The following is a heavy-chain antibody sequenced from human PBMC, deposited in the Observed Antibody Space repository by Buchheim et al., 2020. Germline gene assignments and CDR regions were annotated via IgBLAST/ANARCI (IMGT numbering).Heavy chain of an antibody. D-gene: IGHD5-18*01. CDR3: AKEDVNTGIATSDH. Sequence: EVQLLQSGGGWAQPGGSLRLSCEASGFTFSTYAMSWVRQAPGKGLEWVSAVSGRGENTYYAGSVRGRFTISRDNAKNTLDLKMSSLRAEDTAVYYCAKEDVNTGIATSDHWGQGIL. CDR2: VSGRGENT. J-gene: IGHJ4*02. V-gene: IGHV3-23*01. CDR1: GFTFSTYA.